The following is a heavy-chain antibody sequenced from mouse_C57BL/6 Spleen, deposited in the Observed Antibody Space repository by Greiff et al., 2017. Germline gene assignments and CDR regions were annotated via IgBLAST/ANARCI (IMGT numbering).Heavy chain of an antibody. CDR2: IDPSDSYT. CDR3: AIGWGFITTVVATPDYAMDY. J-gene: IGHJ4*01. D-gene: IGHD1-1*01. Sequence: VQLQQPGAELVRPGTSVKLSCKASGYTFTSYWMPWVKQRPGQGLEWIGVIDPSDSYTNYNQKFKGKATLTVDTSSSTAYMQLSSLTSEGSAVYYCAIGWGFITTVVATPDYAMDYWGQGTSVTVSS. CDR1: GYTFTSYW. V-gene: IGHV1-59*01.